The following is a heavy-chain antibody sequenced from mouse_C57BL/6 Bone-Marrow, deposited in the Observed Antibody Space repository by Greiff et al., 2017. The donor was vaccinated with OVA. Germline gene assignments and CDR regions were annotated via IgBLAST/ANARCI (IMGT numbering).Heavy chain of an antibody. V-gene: IGHV1-81*01. CDR1: GYTFTSYG. CDR3: ARDRNYYYGSPFAY. Sequence: VKLVESGAELARPGASVKLSCKASGYTFTSYGISWVKQRTGQGLEWIGEIYPRSGNTYYNEKFKGKATLTADKSSSTAYMELRSLTSEDSAVYVCARDRNYYYGSPFAYWGQGTLVTVSA. J-gene: IGHJ3*01. D-gene: IGHD1-1*01. CDR2: IYPRSGNT.